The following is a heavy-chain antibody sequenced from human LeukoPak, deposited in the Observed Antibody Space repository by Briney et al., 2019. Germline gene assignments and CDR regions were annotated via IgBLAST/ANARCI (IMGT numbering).Heavy chain of an antibody. CDR2: ISHSGST. J-gene: IGHJ4*02. CDR3: AGNMVGETTFDY. CDR1: GGSISGNNW. Sequence: PSETLSLTCDVSGGSISGNNWWSWVRQPPGKGLEWIGEISHSGSTGYNSSLKSRVTISVDKSKNQFSLKLSSVTAADTAVYYCAGNMVGETTFDYWGQGTLVTVSS. V-gene: IGHV4-4*02. D-gene: IGHD2/OR15-2a*01.